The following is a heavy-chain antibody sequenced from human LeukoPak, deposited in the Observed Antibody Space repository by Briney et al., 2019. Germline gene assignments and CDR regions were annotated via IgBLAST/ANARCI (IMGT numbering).Heavy chain of an antibody. CDR3: ARRKVLSVARALDY. D-gene: IGHD2-15*01. V-gene: IGHV3-48*04. J-gene: IGHJ4*02. CDR1: GFTFSDYT. Sequence: GGSLRLSCAASGFTFSDYTMNWVRQAPGKGLEWVSSISGTANNIYYADSVKGRFFISRDNADNSLSLQMNSLRAEDTAVYFCARRKVLSVARALDYWGQGTLVTVSS. CDR2: ISGTANNI.